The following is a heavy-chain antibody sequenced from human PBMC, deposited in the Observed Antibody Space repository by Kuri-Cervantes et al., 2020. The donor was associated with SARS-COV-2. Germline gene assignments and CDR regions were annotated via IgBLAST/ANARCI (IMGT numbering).Heavy chain of an antibody. D-gene: IGHD2/OR15-2a*01. J-gene: IGHJ4*02. CDR3: AKVGLSFDH. V-gene: IGHV3-23*01. Sequence: GGSLRLSCAASGFTFSSFAMGWVRQAPGKGLEWVSSISGSGVGTYYADSVKGRFTISRDNSKNTLYLQMNSLRAEDSALYYCAKVGLSFDHWGQGTLVTVSS. CDR2: ISGSGVGT. CDR1: GFTFSSFA.